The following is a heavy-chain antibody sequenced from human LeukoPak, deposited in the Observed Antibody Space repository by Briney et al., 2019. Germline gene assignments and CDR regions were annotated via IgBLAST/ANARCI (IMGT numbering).Heavy chain of an antibody. CDR2: IYYSGST. CDR1: GGSISSYY. V-gene: IGHV4-59*01. D-gene: IGHD3-10*01. CDR3: ARSVMVRGVIFGFDP. J-gene: IGHJ5*02. Sequence: SETLSLTCTVSGGSISSYYWSWIRQPPGKGLEWIGYIYYSGSTNYNPSLKSRVTISVDTSKNQFSLKLSSVTAADTAVYYCARSVMVRGVIFGFDPRGQGTLVTVSS.